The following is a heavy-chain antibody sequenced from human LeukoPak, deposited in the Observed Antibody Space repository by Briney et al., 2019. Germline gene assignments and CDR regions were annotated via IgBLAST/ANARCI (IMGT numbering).Heavy chain of an antibody. Sequence: NPSETLSLTCAVYGGSFSGYYWSWIRQPPGKGLERIGEINHSGSTNYNPSLKSRVTISVDTSKNQFSLKLSSVTAADTAVYYCARGSIYYDSSGYYSFDYWGQGTLVTVSS. CDR2: INHSGST. CDR1: GGSFSGYY. J-gene: IGHJ4*02. D-gene: IGHD3-22*01. V-gene: IGHV4-34*01. CDR3: ARGSIYYDSSGYYSFDY.